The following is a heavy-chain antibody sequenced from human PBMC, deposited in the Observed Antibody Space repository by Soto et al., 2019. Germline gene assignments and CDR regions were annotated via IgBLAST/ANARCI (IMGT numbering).Heavy chain of an antibody. J-gene: IGHJ4*02. CDR2: MNPNSGNT. V-gene: IGHV1-8*01. D-gene: IGHD6-6*01. CDR1: GYTFTSYD. CDR3: ARGYGYPTAARPSNFDY. Sequence: ASVKVSCKASGYTFTSYDINWVRQATGQGLEWMGWMNPNSGNTGYAQKFQGRVTMTRNTSISTAYMELSSLRSEDTAVYYCARGYGYPTAARPSNFDYWGQGTLVTVSS.